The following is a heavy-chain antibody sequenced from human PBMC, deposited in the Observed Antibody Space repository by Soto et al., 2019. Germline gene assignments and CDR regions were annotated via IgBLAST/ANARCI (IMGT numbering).Heavy chain of an antibody. V-gene: IGHV4-39*01. CDR2: IYYSGST. D-gene: IGHD2-21*02. CDR1: GGSISSSSYF. CDR3: ARHPSDFWFDP. J-gene: IGHJ5*02. Sequence: QLQLQESGPGLVKPSETLSLTCTVSGGSISSSSYFWGWIRQPPGKGREWIGSIYYSGSTYYNPSLKSRVTLSVDTSKNQFSLKLSSVTAADTAVYYCARHPSDFWFDPWGQGTLVTVSS.